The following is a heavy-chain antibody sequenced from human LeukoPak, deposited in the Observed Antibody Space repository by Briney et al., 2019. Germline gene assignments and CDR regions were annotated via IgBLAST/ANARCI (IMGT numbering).Heavy chain of an antibody. CDR1: GDSFSSNNAA. CDR2: TYHRSTWYD. D-gene: IGHD6-13*01. CDR3: TREVAGTGGFDY. V-gene: IGHV6-1*01. Sequence: SQTLSLTCAISGDSFSSNNAAWNRIRQSPSRGLEWLGRTYHRSTWYDDYVVSVRSRLTITPDISKNQVSLQLNSVIPEDTAVYYCTREVAGTGGFDYWGQGITVTVSS. J-gene: IGHJ4*02.